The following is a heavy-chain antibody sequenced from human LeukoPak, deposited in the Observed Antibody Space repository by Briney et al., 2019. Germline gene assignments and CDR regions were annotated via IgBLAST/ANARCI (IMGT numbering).Heavy chain of an antibody. D-gene: IGHD6-13*01. Sequence: PSETLSLTCTVSGGSIRSYYWSWIRQPPGKGLEWIGYIYYSGSTNYSPSLKSRVTISVDTSKNQFSLKLSSVTAADTAVYYCARVYYSNSYDYWYFDLWGRGTLVTVSS. CDR1: GGSIRSYY. CDR3: ARVYYSNSYDYWYFDL. J-gene: IGHJ2*01. CDR2: IYYSGST. V-gene: IGHV4-59*01.